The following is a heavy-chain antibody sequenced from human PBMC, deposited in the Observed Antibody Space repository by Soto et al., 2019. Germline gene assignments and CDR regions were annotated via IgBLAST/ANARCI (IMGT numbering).Heavy chain of an antibody. CDR1: GFTVSSNY. J-gene: IGHJ5*02. V-gene: IGHV3-53*04. Sequence: EVHLVESRGCLVQPWGALRLSCAAYGFTVSSNYMSWVRQAPGKGLEWVSVIYSGGSTYYADSVKGRFTISRHNSKNTQYLQMYIVRAEDTAVNYGARDVPHGGFDHWGQGTLVTVSS. CDR3: ARDVPHGGFDH. CDR2: IYSGGST.